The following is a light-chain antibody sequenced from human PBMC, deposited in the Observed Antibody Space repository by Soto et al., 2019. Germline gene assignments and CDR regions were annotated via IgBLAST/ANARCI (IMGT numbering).Light chain of an antibody. CDR2: DVS. CDR3: SSYTRSSSTLVV. J-gene: IGLJ2*01. Sequence: QSALTQPASVSGSPGQSITISCTGTRSDVGGYNYVSWYQQHPGKAPKLMIYDVSNRPSGVSNRFSGSKSGNTASLTISGLQTEVEGDYYCSSYTRSSSTLVVFGGGTKLTVL. CDR1: RSDVGGYNY. V-gene: IGLV2-14*01.